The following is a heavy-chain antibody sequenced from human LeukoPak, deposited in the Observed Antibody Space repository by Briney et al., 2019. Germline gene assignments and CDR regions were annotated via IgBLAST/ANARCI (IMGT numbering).Heavy chain of an antibody. CDR2: IKHDGTEK. Sequence: PGGSLRLSCAASGFTFSSYWMSWVRQAPGKGLEWVGNIKHDGTEKYYVDSVKGRFTISRDNAKNSLYLQMNSLRAEDTAVYYCARDICRGSYCNFDYWGQGTLVTVSS. CDR1: GFTFSSYW. D-gene: IGHD1-26*01. CDR3: ARDICRGSYCNFDY. J-gene: IGHJ4*02. V-gene: IGHV3-7*01.